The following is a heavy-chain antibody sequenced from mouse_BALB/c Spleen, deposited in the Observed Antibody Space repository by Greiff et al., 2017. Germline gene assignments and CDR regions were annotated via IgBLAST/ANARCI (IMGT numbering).Heavy chain of an antibody. V-gene: IGHV1-7*01. J-gene: IGHJ3*01. Sequence: VQGVESGAELAKPGASVKMSCKASGYTFTSYWMHWVKQRPGQGLEWIGYINPSTGYTEYNQKFKDKATLTADKSSSTAYMQLSSLTSEDSAVYYCAREGGLASWFAYWGQGTLVTVSA. D-gene: IGHD3-3*01. CDR2: INPSTGYT. CDR3: AREGGLASWFAY. CDR1: GYTFTSYW.